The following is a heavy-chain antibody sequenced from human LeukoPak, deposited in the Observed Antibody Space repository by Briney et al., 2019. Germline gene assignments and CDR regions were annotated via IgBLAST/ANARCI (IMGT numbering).Heavy chain of an antibody. Sequence: ASVKVSCKASGYTFTGYYMHWVRQAPGQGLEWMGWINPNSGGTNYAQKFQGRVTMTRDTSISTAYMELSRLRSDDTAVYYCARRYYDFWSGYLAGWYYYYMDVWGKGTTVTVSS. CDR3: ARRYYDFWSGYLAGWYYYYMDV. J-gene: IGHJ6*03. CDR1: GYTFTGYY. V-gene: IGHV1-2*02. D-gene: IGHD3-3*01. CDR2: INPNSGGT.